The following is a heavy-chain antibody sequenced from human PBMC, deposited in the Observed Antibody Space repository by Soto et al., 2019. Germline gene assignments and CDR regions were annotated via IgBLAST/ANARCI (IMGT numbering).Heavy chain of an antibody. J-gene: IGHJ4*02. CDR2: ISGSGGST. D-gene: IGHD6-6*01. V-gene: IGHV3-23*01. CDR1: GFTFSSYA. CDR3: AKAPSSSSDGLFDY. Sequence: EVQLLESGGGLVQPGGSLRLSCAASGFTFSSYAMSWVRQAPGKGLEWVSAISGSGGSTYYADSVKGRFTITRDNSKNTLYLQMNSLRAEDTGVYYCAKAPSSSSDGLFDYWGQGTLVSVSS.